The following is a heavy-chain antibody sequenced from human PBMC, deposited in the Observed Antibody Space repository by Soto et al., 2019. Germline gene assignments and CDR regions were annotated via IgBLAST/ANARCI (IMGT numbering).Heavy chain of an antibody. CDR1: GGSISSYY. V-gene: IGHV4-59*01. CDR2: IYYSGST. CDR3: ARDLYDFWDRSYYYYGMDV. Sequence: SETLSLTCTVSGGSISSYYWSWIRQPPGKGLEWIGYIYYSGSTNYNPSLKSRVTISVDTSKNQFSLKLSSVTAADTAVYYCARDLYDFWDRSYYYYGMDVWGQGTTVTVSS. J-gene: IGHJ6*02. D-gene: IGHD3-3*01.